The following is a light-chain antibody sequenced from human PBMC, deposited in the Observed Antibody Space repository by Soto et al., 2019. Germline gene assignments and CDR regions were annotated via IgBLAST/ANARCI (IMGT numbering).Light chain of an antibody. CDR1: SSDVGGYNY. J-gene: IGLJ7*01. CDR2: DVS. Sequence: QSVLTHPASVSGSPGQSITISCTGTSSDVGGYNYVSWYQQHPGKAPKFMIYDVSNRPSGVSNRFSGSKSGNTASLTISGLQAEDEADYDCSSYTPCNTRQIVFG. CDR3: SSYTPCNTRQIV. V-gene: IGLV2-14*01.